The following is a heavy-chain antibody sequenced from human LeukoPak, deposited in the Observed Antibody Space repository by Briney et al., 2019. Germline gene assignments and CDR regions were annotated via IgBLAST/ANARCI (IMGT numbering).Heavy chain of an antibody. J-gene: IGHJ4*02. CDR2: ISPNNGNT. D-gene: IGHD6-19*01. CDR1: GYTVRSYD. V-gene: IGHV1-18*01. CDR3: ARDRDSSGWHVADY. Sequence: ASVKVSCKSSGYTVRSYDISWVRQAPGQGLEWMGWISPNNGNTNYAQKFQGRVTMTTDTPTSTAYMEMRSLRSDDTAVYYCARDRDSSGWHVADYWGQGTLVTVSS.